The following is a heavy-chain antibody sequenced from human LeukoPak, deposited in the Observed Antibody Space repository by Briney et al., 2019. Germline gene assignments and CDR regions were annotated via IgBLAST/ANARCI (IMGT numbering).Heavy chain of an antibody. CDR3: ARDSYGDHGYFDY. V-gene: IGHV3-53*01. J-gene: IGHJ4*02. CDR1: GFTVSSNY. D-gene: IGHD4-17*01. Sequence: PGRSLRLSCAASGFTVSSNYMNWVRQAPGKGLEWVSVIYSGGSTYYADSVKGRFTISRDNSKNTLYLQMNSLRAEDTAVYYCARDSYGDHGYFDYWGQGTLVTVSS. CDR2: IYSGGST.